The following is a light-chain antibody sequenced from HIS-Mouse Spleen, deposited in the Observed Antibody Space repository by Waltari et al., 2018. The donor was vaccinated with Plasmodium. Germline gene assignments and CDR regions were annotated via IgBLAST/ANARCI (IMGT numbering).Light chain of an antibody. CDR1: ALPKKY. V-gene: IGLV3-10*01. Sequence: SYELTQPPSVSVSPGQTARITCSGDALPKKYAYWYQQKSGQAPVLVIDEDSKRPSGIPEMFSGSSSGTMATLTISGAQGEDEADYYCYSTDSSGNHRVFGGGTKLTVL. CDR3: YSTDSSGNHRV. CDR2: EDS. J-gene: IGLJ3*02.